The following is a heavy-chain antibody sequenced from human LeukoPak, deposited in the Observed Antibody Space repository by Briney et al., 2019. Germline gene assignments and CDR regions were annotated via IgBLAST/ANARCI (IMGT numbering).Heavy chain of an antibody. CDR2: IKQDGSEK. J-gene: IGHJ4*01. D-gene: IGHD2-15*01. CDR3: ARWGVAKPHY. Sequence: PGGSLRLSCAASGFTLRNYWMSWVRQAPGKGLEWVANIKQDGSEKYYVDSVKGRFTISRDNAKNSLYLQMNSLRAEDSGVYYCARWGVAKPHYWGQGTLVTVSS. V-gene: IGHV3-7*05. CDR1: GFTLRNYW.